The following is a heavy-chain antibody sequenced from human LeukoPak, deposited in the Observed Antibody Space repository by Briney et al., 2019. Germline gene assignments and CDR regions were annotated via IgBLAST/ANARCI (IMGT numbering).Heavy chain of an antibody. CDR1: GFTFGDYA. J-gene: IGHJ4*02. V-gene: IGHV3-23*01. D-gene: IGHD3-10*01. CDR3: AKTSGSYYLFDY. Sequence: GGSLRLSCTASGFTFGDYAMSWVRQAPGKGLEWVSAISGTGDNTYYADSVKGRFTISRDDSKNTLYLQVNSLRAEDTAVYYCAKTSGSYYLFDYWGQGTLVTVSS. CDR2: ISGTGDNT.